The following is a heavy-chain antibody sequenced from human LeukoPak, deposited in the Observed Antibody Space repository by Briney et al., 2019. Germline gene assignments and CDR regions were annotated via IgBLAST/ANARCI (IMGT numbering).Heavy chain of an antibody. Sequence: GGSLRLSCAASGFTFSNSAMSWVRQAPGKGLEWVSTLSGSGITTYYADSVKGRFTISRDDSKNTLYLQMNSLRAEDTAVYYCAKGIYCSGWSYFDYWGHGTLVTVSS. CDR3: AKGIYCSGWSYFDY. CDR1: GFTFSNSA. D-gene: IGHD6-19*01. J-gene: IGHJ4*01. CDR2: LSGSGITT. V-gene: IGHV3-23*01.